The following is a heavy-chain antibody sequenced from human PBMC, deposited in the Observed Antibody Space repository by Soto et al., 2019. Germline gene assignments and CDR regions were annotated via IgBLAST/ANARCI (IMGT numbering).Heavy chain of an antibody. Sequence: QVQLVQSGAEVKKPGASVKVSCKASGYTFTSYYMHWVRQAPGQGLEWMGTINPSGGSTSYAQKFQGRVTMTRDTSTSTVYMELSSLRAEDTAVYYCARSGYGDYRALDWGQGTLVTVSS. CDR2: INPSGGST. J-gene: IGHJ4*02. V-gene: IGHV1-46*01. CDR1: GYTFTSYY. CDR3: ARSGYGDYRALD. D-gene: IGHD4-17*01.